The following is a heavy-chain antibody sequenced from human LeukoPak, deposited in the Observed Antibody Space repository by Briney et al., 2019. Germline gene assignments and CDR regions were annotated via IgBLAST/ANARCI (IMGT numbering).Heavy chain of an antibody. J-gene: IGHJ4*02. CDR1: GFTFSSYA. Sequence: GGSLRLSCAASGFTFSSYARSWVRQAPGKGLEWVSAISGSGGSTYYADSVKGRFTISRDNSKNTLYLQMNSLRAEDTAVYYCAKDRRIAVAGTYDYWGQGTLVTVSS. D-gene: IGHD6-19*01. CDR3: AKDRRIAVAGTYDY. V-gene: IGHV3-23*01. CDR2: ISGSGGST.